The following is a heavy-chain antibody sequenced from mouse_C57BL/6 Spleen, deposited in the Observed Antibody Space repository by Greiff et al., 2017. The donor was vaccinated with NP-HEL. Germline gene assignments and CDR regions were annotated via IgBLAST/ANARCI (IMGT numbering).Heavy chain of an antibody. D-gene: IGHD1-1*01. J-gene: IGHJ2*01. CDR2: IYPRDGST. V-gene: IGHV1-78*01. CDR1: GYTFTDHT. CDR3: ASRSYYYGSSYGY. Sequence: VQLQQSDAELVKPGASVKISCKVSGYTFTDHTIHWMKQRPEQGLEWIGYIYPRDGSTKYNEKFKGKATLTADKSSSTAYMQLNSLTSEDSAVYFCASRSYYYGSSYGYWGQGTTLTVSS.